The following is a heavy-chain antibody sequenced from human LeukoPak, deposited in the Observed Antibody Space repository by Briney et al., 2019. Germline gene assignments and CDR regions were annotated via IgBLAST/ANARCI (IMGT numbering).Heavy chain of an antibody. CDR3: ARYCSGGSCYSPSYYYMDV. CDR1: GGSISSGSYY. J-gene: IGHJ6*03. CDR2: IYYSGST. D-gene: IGHD2-15*01. V-gene: IGHV4-61*10. Sequence: KASETLSLTCTVSGGSISSGSYYWGWLRQPAGKGLEGIGYIYYSGSTNKNPSPKRRVTITVDTAKSPLTRELGSVTAADTAVYYCARYCSGGSCYSPSYYYMDVWGKGTTVTVSS.